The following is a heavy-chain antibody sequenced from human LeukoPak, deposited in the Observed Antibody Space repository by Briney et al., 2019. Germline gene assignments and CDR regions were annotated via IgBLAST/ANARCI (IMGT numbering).Heavy chain of an antibody. CDR1: GYTFTSYA. V-gene: IGHV1-3*01. J-gene: IGHJ4*02. Sequence: ASVKVSCKASGYTFTSYAMHWVRQAPGQRLEWMGWINAGNGNTKYSQKLQGRVTMTTDTSTSTAYMELRSLRSDDTAVYYCARSPLGGSGYPYYFDYWGQGTLVTVSS. CDR3: ARSPLGGSGYPYYFDY. D-gene: IGHD3-22*01. CDR2: INAGNGNT.